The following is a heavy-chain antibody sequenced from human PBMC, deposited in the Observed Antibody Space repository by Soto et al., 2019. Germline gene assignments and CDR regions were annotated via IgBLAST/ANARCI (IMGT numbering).Heavy chain of an antibody. J-gene: IGHJ4*02. CDR1: GFTFSSYG. D-gene: IGHD3-22*01. CDR3: AKEHYYDSSGYYYNYFDY. CDR2: ISYDGSNK. Sequence: GGSLRLSCAASGFTFSSYGMHWVRQAPGKGLEWVAVISYDGSNKYYADSVKGRFTISRDNSKNTLYLQMNSLRAEDTAVYYCAKEHYYDSSGYYYNYFDYWGQGTLVTVSS. V-gene: IGHV3-30*18.